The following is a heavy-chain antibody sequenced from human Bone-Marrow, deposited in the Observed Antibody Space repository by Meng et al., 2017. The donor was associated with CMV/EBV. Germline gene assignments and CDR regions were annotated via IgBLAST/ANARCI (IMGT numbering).Heavy chain of an antibody. Sequence: SETLSLTCAISGDSVSSKSAAWNWIRQSPSRGLEWLGRTYYRSKWYNEYAVSVKSRIIFNADTSQNQFSLQLNSVSPEDTAVYYCARGASRSLDYWGQGTLVTVSS. CDR1: GDSVSSKSAA. CDR3: ARGASRSLDY. J-gene: IGHJ4*02. D-gene: IGHD3-16*01. CDR2: TYYRSKWYN. V-gene: IGHV6-1*01.